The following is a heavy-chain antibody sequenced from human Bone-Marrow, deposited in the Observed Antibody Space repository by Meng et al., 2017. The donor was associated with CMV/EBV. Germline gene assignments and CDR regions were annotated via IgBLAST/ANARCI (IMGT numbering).Heavy chain of an antibody. V-gene: IGHV4-39*01. CDR1: GDAINSKIYY. D-gene: IGHD6-13*01. J-gene: IGHJ6*02. CDR3: ARHAYSTFSPYYYYGLDV. Sequence: SESISLSCTGSGDAINSKIYYWGWVRQPPGKGLEWIGSVSYSGSTQYNPSLKSRVTISVDTSKNHFSLKLSSVTAADTAIYYCARHAYSTFSPYYYYGLDVWGQGTTVTVSS. CDR2: VSYSGST.